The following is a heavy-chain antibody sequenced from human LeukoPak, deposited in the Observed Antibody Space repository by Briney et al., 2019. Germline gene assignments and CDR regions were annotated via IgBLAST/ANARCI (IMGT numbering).Heavy chain of an antibody. Sequence: SETLSLTCTVSGGSFSSGSYYWSWIRQPPGKGLEWIGYFYYSGSINYNASRKSRITISVDTSKTQFSLKLSSVTAADTAVYYCARAFPYFYDSSGSRLGDAFDIWGQGTMVTVSS. CDR1: GGSFSSGSYY. D-gene: IGHD3-22*01. V-gene: IGHV4-61*01. CDR3: ARAFPYFYDSSGSRLGDAFDI. CDR2: FYYSGSI. J-gene: IGHJ3*02.